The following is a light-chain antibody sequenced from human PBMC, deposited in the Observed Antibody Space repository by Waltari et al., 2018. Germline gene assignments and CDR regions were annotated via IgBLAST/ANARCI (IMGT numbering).Light chain of an antibody. Sequence: QSALTQPASVSGSPGQSITISCTGTSSDVGGYNYVSWYQQHPGQAPKLMIYEVSSRPSGVSNRCSGSKSGNTASLTISGLQAEDEADYYCSSYTSSCFGGGTKLTVL. V-gene: IGLV2-14*01. CDR2: EVS. CDR3: SSYTSSC. J-gene: IGLJ2*01. CDR1: SSDVGGYNY.